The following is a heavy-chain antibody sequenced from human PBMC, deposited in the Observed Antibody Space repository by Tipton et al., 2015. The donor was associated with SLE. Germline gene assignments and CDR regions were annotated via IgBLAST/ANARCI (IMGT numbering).Heavy chain of an antibody. CDR2: VYYSGNT. CDR1: GGSISSYY. CDR3: AREDDSSYGNWFDP. J-gene: IGHJ5*02. D-gene: IGHD4-11*01. Sequence: TLSLTCTVSGGSISSYYWGWIRQHPGKGLEWIGNVYYSGNTNYNPSLRSRVTISVDTSKNQFSLELTSVTAADTAVYYCAREDDSSYGNWFDPWGQGTLVTVSS. V-gene: IGHV4-31*03.